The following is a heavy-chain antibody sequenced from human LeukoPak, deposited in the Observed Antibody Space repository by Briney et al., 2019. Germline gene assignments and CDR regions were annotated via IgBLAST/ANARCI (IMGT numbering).Heavy chain of an antibody. D-gene: IGHD5-18*01. CDR1: GGTFSSYA. V-gene: IGHV1-69*13. J-gene: IGHJ4*02. CDR3: ARVAGYSYGYEGAFDY. CDR2: IIPIFGTA. Sequence: SVTVSFKASGGTFSSYAISWVRQAPGQGLEWMGGIIPIFGTANYAQKFQGRVTITADESTSTAYMELSSLRSEDTAVYYCARVAGYSYGYEGAFDYWGQGTLVTVSS.